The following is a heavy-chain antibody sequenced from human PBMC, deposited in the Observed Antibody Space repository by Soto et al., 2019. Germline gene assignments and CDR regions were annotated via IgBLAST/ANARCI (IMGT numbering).Heavy chain of an antibody. CDR1: GGTFSSYA. D-gene: IGHD5-12*01. V-gene: IGHV1-69*13. CDR3: ARGYSGDDLDNWFDP. Sequence: SVKVSCKASGGTFSSYAISWVRQAPGQGLEWMGGIIPIFGTANYAQKFQGRVTITADESTSTAYMELSSLRSEDTAVYYCARGYSGDDLDNWFDPWSQGTLVTVSS. CDR2: IIPIFGTA. J-gene: IGHJ5*02.